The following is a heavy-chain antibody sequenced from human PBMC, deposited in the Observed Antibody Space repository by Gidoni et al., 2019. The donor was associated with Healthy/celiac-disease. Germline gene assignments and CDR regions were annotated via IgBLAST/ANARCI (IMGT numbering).Heavy chain of an antibody. J-gene: IGHJ4*02. D-gene: IGHD6-19*01. CDR3: ARGHHRGWYFDY. CDR1: GGSFSGYY. CDR2: INHSGST. V-gene: IGHV4-34*01. Sequence: QVQLQQWGAGLLKPSETLSLTCAVYGGSFSGYYWSWIRQPPGKGLEWIGEINHSGSTNYTPSLKTRVTISVDTSKNQFSLKLSSVTAADTAVYYCARGHHRGWYFDYWGQGTLVTVSS.